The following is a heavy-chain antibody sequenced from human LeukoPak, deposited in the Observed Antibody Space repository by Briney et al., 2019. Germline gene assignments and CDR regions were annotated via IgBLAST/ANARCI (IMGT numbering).Heavy chain of an antibody. D-gene: IGHD4-17*01. V-gene: IGHV4-61*02. Sequence: SETLSLTXTVSGGSISSGSYYWSWIRQPAGKGLEWIGRIYTSGSTNYNPSLKSRVTISVDTSKNQFSLKLSSVTAADTAVYYCARVSTVTKIDPWGQGTLVTVSS. J-gene: IGHJ5*02. CDR3: ARVSTVTKIDP. CDR2: IYTSGST. CDR1: GGSISSGSYY.